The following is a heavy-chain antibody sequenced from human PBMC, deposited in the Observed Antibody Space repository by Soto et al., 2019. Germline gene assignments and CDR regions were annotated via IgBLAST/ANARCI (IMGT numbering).Heavy chain of an antibody. J-gene: IGHJ4*01. CDR2: MNPRSGNT. CDR3: TASSWTGAGLDC. CDR1: GYTFTSWD. V-gene: IGHV1-8*01. Sequence: ASVKVSCEASGYTFTSWDVYWVRQAAGQGLERMGYMNPRSGNTGYEQKFQGRVTMTKDTSISTAYMELSSLTSDDTAVYYCTASSWTGAGLDCLGQGTPVAVCS. D-gene: IGHD6-13*01.